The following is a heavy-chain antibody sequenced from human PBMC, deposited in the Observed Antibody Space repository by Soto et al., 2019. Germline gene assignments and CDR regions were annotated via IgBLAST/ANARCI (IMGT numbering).Heavy chain of an antibody. CDR1: GGSLTGYY. D-gene: IGHD6-13*01. J-gene: IGHJ5*02. CDR3: AREVYSSNWLGRWLDR. Sequence: SETLSLTCTVSGGSLTGYYWTWIRHPPGKGLEWIGYIYHNGGTSYNPSLKSRVSISLDRSRNQFSLKLTSVTAADTAMYYCAREVYSSNWLGRWLDRWGEGTLVTVSS. V-gene: IGHV4-59*01. CDR2: IYHNGGT.